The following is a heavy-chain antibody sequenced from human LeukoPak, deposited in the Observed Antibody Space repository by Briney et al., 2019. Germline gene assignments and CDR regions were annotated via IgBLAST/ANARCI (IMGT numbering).Heavy chain of an antibody. J-gene: IGHJ6*02. Sequence: ASVKVSCKASGYTFTGYYMHWVRQAPGQGLEWMGWINPNSGGTNYAQKFQGRVTMTRDTSISTAYMELSRLRSDDTAVYYCARALCSGGSCYHYYYGMDVWGQGTTVTVSS. CDR3: ARALCSGGSCYHYYYGMDV. CDR2: INPNSGGT. CDR1: GYTFTGYY. D-gene: IGHD2-15*01. V-gene: IGHV1-2*02.